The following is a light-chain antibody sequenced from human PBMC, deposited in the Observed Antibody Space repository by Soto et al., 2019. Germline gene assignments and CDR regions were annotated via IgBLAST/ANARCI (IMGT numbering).Light chain of an antibody. CDR3: QQYDDLLT. V-gene: IGKV1-33*01. CDR1: QNINKN. Sequence: DIQMTQSPSSLSASVGDRVTITCQASQNINKNLNWYQQKPGKAPKLLIYYASNLETGVPSRFSGSGSGTDFTFTSSSLQPEDIATYYCQQYDDLLTFAGGTKVEMK. J-gene: IGKJ4*01. CDR2: YAS.